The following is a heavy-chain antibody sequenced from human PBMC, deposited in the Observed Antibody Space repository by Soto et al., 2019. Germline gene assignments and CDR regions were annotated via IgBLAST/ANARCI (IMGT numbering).Heavy chain of an antibody. V-gene: IGHV3-21*01. Sequence: GGSMRLSCAASGFTISSYSMNWVRQAPGKGLEWVSSISGSSSYIYYADSVKGRFTISRDNAKNSLYLQMNSLRAEDTAVYYCAREDIVVVPAAPPFNWFDPWGQGTLVTVSS. J-gene: IGHJ5*02. D-gene: IGHD2-2*01. CDR3: AREDIVVVPAAPPFNWFDP. CDR1: GFTISSYS. CDR2: ISGSSSYI.